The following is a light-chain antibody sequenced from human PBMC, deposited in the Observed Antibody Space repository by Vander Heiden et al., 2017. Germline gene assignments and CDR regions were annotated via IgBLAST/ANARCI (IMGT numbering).Light chain of an antibody. V-gene: IGLV1-47*01. CDR3: AAWDESLSGWV. CDR2: KNS. CDR1: RSNIGNNY. J-gene: IGLJ3*02. Sequence: QSAVTQPPSASGPPRQRVTISSSGTRSNIGNNYVYWEQQFPGAAAKVVIYKNSHRPSGGPDRFAGSRSGTSAYLDISGLRSEDEADYYCAAWDESLSGWVFGGGTKLTVL.